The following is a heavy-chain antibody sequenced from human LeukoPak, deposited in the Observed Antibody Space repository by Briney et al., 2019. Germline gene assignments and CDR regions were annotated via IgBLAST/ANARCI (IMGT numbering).Heavy chain of an antibody. V-gene: IGHV3-23*01. CDR2: ISGSGGST. Sequence: GGTLRLFCAASGFTFSSYAMSWVRQAPGKGLEWVSAISGSGGSTYYADSVKGRFTISRDNSKNTLYPQMNSLRAEDTAVYYCAKEGYFDWLSRPFDYWGQGTLVTVSS. CDR1: GFTFSSYA. J-gene: IGHJ4*02. D-gene: IGHD3-9*01. CDR3: AKEGYFDWLSRPFDY.